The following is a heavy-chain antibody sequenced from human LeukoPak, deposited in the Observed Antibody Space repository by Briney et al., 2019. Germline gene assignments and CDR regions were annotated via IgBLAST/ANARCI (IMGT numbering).Heavy chain of an antibody. CDR2: IYYSGRTNYSGRT. D-gene: IGHD4-11*01. Sequence: PSETLSLTCTVSGGSISSGSYYWGWIRQPPGKGLEWIGTIYYSGRTNYSGRTNYNSSLKSRVTISIDTSKNLFSLRLRSVTAADTAVYFCARGRVSSSTWYSTYYYYFYMDVWGKGTTVTVSS. J-gene: IGHJ6*03. CDR3: ARGRVSSSTWYSTYYYYFYMDV. V-gene: IGHV4-39*07. CDR1: GGSISSGSYY.